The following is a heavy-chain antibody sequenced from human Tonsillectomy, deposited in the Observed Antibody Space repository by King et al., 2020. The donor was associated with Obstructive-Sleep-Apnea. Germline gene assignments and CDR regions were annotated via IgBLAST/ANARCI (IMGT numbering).Heavy chain of an antibody. D-gene: IGHD3-9*01. CDR3: ARDMGVLRYFDWLHSFDY. J-gene: IGHJ4*02. V-gene: IGHV3-30*04. CDR1: GFTFSSYA. Sequence: QLVQSGGGVVQPGRSLRLSCAASGFTFSSYAMHWVRQAPGKGLEWVAVISYDGSNKYYADSVKGRFTISRDNSKNTLYLQMNSLRAEDTAVYYCARDMGVLRYFDWLHSFDYWGQGTLVTVSS. CDR2: ISYDGSNK.